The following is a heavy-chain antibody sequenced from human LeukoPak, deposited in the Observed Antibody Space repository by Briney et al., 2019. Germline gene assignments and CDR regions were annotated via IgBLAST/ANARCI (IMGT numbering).Heavy chain of an antibody. CDR2: VVGTGGT. CDR3: AKDIADFWTLLDY. V-gene: IGHV3-23*01. CDR1: GFTLTNHA. J-gene: IGHJ4*02. D-gene: IGHD3-3*01. Sequence: GGSLRLSCAVSGFTLTNHAVSWVRQAPGKGLEWVSIVVGTGGTYYADSVRGRFILSRDNSKNTVYLQMNSLRAEDTAVYYCAKDIADFWTLLDYWGQGTLVTVSS.